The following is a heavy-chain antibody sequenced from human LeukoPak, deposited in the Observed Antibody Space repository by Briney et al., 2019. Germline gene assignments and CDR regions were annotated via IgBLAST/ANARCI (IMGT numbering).Heavy chain of an antibody. V-gene: IGHV1-2*06. J-gene: IGHJ4*02. CDR3: ARDPMREFDY. Sequence: ASVKVSCKASGYTFTSYYMHWVRQAPGQGLEWMGRINPNSGGTNYAQKFQGRVTVTRDTSISTAYMELSRLRSDDTAVYYCARDPMREFDYWGQGTLVTVSS. CDR1: GYTFTSYY. CDR2: INPNSGGT. D-gene: IGHD3-22*01.